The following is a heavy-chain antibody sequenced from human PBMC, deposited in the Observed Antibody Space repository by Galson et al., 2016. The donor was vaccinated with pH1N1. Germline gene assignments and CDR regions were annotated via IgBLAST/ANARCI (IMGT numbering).Heavy chain of an antibody. Sequence: QSGAEVKKSGESLKISCKGSGYSFKSYWIAWVRQMPGKGLEWMGIIHTGDSDTRYSPSFLGQVIMSADKSISTAFLQWSSLNAPDTAMYYCARRGINGTDFWGQGTLVTVSP. V-gene: IGHV5-51*01. CDR3: ARRGINGTDF. J-gene: IGHJ4*02. CDR2: IHTGDSDT. D-gene: IGHD1/OR15-1a*01. CDR1: GYSFKSYW.